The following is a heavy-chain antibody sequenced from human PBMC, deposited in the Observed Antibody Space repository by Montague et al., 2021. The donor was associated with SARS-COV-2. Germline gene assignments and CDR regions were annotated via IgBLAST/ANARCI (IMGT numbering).Heavy chain of an antibody. D-gene: IGHD3-16*01. CDR2: INHSGST. V-gene: IGHV4-34*01. J-gene: IGHJ6*02. CDR3: ARVPFVGRPFMNYYYGMDV. CDR1: GGSFSGYY. Sequence: SETLSLTCTVYGGSFSGYYWSWIRQPPGKGLEWIGEINHSGSTNYNPSXXSRVTISVDTSKNHFSLKLSSVTAADTAVYYCARVPFVGRPFMNYYYGMDVWGQGTTVTVSS.